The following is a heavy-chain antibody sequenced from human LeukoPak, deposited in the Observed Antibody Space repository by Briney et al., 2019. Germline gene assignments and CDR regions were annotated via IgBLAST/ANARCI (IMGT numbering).Heavy chain of an antibody. D-gene: IGHD3-10*01. V-gene: IGHV4-34*01. J-gene: IGHJ5*02. Sequence: SETLSLTCAVYGVSFSAYYWSWIRQPPGKGLEWIGEINHSGSTNYNPSLKSRVTISVDTSKNQFSLKLSSVTAADTAVYYCARGRITTVQGIIIRRGNWFDPWGQGTLVTVSS. CDR2: INHSGST. CDR1: GVSFSAYY. CDR3: ARGRITTVQGIIIRRGNWFDP.